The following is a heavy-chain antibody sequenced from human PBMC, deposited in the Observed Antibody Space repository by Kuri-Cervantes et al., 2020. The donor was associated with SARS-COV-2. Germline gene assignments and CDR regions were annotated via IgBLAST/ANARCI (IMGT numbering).Heavy chain of an antibody. CDR3: ARVHGYDFYYYYYYMDV. CDR2: IIPIFGTA. V-gene: IGHV1-69*13. D-gene: IGHD5-12*01. Sequence: SVKVSCKASGGTFSSYAISWVRQAPGQGLEWMGGIIPIFGTANYAQKFQGRVTITADESTSTAYMELSSLRSEDTAVYYCARVHGYDFYYYYYYMDVWGKGTTVTVSS. J-gene: IGHJ6*03. CDR1: GGTFSSYA.